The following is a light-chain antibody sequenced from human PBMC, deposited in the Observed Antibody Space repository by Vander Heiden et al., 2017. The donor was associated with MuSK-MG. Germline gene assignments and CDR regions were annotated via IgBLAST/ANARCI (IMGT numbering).Light chain of an antibody. V-gene: IGLV3-19*01. CDR2: GKN. CDR1: SLRTYS. CDR3: NARDSSGDRSV. J-gene: IGLJ1*01. Sequence: SSALTQDPSVSVALGQTVIITCQGDSLRTYSAGWYQQKPGQAPLLLIYGKNNRPSGIPDRFSGSTSGNTASLTISGTQAEDEADYYCNARDSSGDRSVFGTGTTVTV.